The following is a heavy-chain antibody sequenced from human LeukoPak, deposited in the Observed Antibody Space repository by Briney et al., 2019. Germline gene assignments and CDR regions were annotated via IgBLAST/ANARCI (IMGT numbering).Heavy chain of an antibody. CDR3: ARGADGVSSNSRGWFDP. V-gene: IGHV3-21*01. CDR2: ISTSSSYI. Sequence: SGGSLRLSCAPSGFTFTSYSMNWVRRAPGKGLEWVSSISTSSSYIYYADSVRGRFTISRDNAKNSLYLQMNSLRAEDTAVYSCARGADGVSSNSRGWFDPWGQGTLVTVSS. D-gene: IGHD2-15*01. J-gene: IGHJ5*02. CDR1: GFTFTSYS.